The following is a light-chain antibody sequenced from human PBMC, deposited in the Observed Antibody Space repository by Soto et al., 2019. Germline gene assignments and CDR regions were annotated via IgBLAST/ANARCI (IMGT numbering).Light chain of an antibody. CDR3: QHYNSYSEA. CDR2: KAS. CDR1: QSISSW. J-gene: IGKJ1*01. V-gene: IGKV1-5*03. Sequence: DIQMTQSPSTLSACVGDRGTITCRASQSISSWLAWYQQKPGKAPKLLIYKASSLESGVPSRFSGSGSGTEFTLTIRSLQPDDFATYYCQHYNSYSEAFGPGTKV.